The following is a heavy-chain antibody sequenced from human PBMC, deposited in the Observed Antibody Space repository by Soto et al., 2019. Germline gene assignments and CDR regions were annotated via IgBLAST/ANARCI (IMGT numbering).Heavy chain of an antibody. CDR1: GFTFSGSA. Sequence: PGESLKISCAASGFTFSGSAMHWVRQASGKGLEWVGRIRSKANSYATAYAASVKGRFTISRDDSKNTAYLQMNSLKTEDTAVYYCTSIATQLERLDFDYWGQGTLVTVSS. V-gene: IGHV3-73*01. D-gene: IGHD1-1*01. CDR2: IRSKANSYAT. CDR3: TSIATQLERLDFDY. J-gene: IGHJ4*02.